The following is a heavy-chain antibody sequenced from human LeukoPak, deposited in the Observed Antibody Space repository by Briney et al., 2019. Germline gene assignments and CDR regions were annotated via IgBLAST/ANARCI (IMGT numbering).Heavy chain of an antibody. D-gene: IGHD3-10*01. CDR3: AKDGNYYGSGNSADYFDY. V-gene: IGHV3-30*02. J-gene: IGHJ4*02. CDR2: IRYDGSNK. Sequence: GGSLRLSCAASGFTFSSYGMHWVRQAPGKGLEWVAFIRYDGSNKYYADSVKGRFTISRDNSKNTLYLQMNSLRAEDTAVYYCAKDGNYYGSGNSADYFDYWGQGTLVTVSS. CDR1: GFTFSSYG.